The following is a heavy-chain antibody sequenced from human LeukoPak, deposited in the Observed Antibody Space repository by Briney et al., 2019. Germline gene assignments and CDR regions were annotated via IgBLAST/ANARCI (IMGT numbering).Heavy chain of an antibody. CDR3: ARARERGYYHGYAFDF. J-gene: IGHJ3*01. CDR2: IYTSEST. V-gene: IGHV4-4*07. D-gene: IGHD3-22*01. Sequence: SETLSLTCTVSGGSLSSYYWSWIRQPAAQGLEWIGRIYTSESTNNTPSPKSRVTLSVKTSKNHISLKLSSVTAADTAVYYCARARERGYYHGYAFDFWGQGTMVTVSS. CDR1: GGSLSSYY.